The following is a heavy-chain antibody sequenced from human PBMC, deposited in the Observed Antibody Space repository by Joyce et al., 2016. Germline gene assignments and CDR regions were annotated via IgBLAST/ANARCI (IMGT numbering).Heavy chain of an antibody. J-gene: IGHJ4*02. V-gene: IGHV1-69*01. CDR3: ARQRGYSAYGPFDY. CDR2: IIPDMSTT. Sequence: QVQVVQSGAEMKKPGSSVKVSCKASGGTFSSYAINWVRQAPGEGLEWVGGIIPDMSTTSYARKFQDRVTITKDDSTNTIYMELNSLRSEDTAVYYCARQRGYSAYGPFDYWGQGTLVTVSS. D-gene: IGHD5-12*01. CDR1: GGTFSSYA.